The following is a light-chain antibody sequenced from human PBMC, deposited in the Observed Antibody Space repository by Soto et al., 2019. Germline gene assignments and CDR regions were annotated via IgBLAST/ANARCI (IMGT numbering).Light chain of an antibody. V-gene: IGLV2-14*01. J-gene: IGLJ3*02. CDR2: EAT. CDR3: SSYTTSATWV. Sequence: QSALTQPASVSGSPGPSIPISCTGTGSDIGVYNYVSWYHHHPGKAPQLIIYEATDRPSGVSDRFSGSKSGNTASLTISGLQAEDEADYYCSSYTTSATWVFGGGTKLTVL. CDR1: GSDIGVYNY.